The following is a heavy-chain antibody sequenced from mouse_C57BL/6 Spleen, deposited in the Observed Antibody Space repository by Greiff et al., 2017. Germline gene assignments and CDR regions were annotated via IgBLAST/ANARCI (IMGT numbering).Heavy chain of an antibody. D-gene: IGHD1-1*01. V-gene: IGHV5-4*01. CDR1: GFTFSSYA. Sequence: EVQRVESGGGLVKPGGSLKLSCAASGFTFSSYAMSWVRQTPEKRLEWVATISDGGSYTYYPDNVKGRFTISRDNAKNNLYLQMSHLKSEDTAMYYCARGFITTVVGFDDWGQGTTLTVSS. CDR3: ARGFITTVVGFDD. J-gene: IGHJ2*01. CDR2: ISDGGSYT.